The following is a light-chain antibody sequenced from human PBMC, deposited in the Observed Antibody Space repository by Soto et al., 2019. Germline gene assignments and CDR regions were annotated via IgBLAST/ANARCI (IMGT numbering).Light chain of an antibody. CDR2: EVS. CDR1: SSDVGGYSY. Sequence: QSALTQPASLSGSPGQSITISCTGTSSDVGGYSYVSWYQQHPGRAPKLMIYEVSNRPSGVSDHFSGSRSGNTASLTISGLQAEDGAFYYCSSYTTSSTLLFGGGTKLTVL. CDR3: SSYTTSSTLL. V-gene: IGLV2-14*01. J-gene: IGLJ2*01.